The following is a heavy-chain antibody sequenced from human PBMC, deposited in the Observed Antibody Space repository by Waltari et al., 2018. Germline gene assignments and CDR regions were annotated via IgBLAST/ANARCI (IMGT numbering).Heavy chain of an antibody. Sequence: EVQLLESGGGLVQPGGSLRLSCVVSGLTFTNYAMNWVRQAPGKGLEWVSIIYTDGDITHYADSVKGRFTISRDSSKTTLYLQMNSLRAEDTAVYYCAGEYCSGGNCYPDDGFNFWGRGTMVTVSS. V-gene: IGHV3-23*03. CDR2: IYTDGDIT. CDR1: GLTFTNYA. CDR3: AGEYCSGGNCYPDDGFNF. J-gene: IGHJ3*01. D-gene: IGHD2-15*01.